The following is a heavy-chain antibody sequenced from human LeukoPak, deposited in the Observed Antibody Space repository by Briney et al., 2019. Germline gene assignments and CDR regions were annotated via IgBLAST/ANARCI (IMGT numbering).Heavy chain of an antibody. Sequence: GGSLRLSCAGSGFSVSSSFMSWVRQAPGKGLEWVSVIYTAGTTYYADSVKGRFTISRDNSKNTLYLQMNSLRAEDTAVYYCARGPRGPARLDYWGQGTLVTVSS. CDR3: ARGPRGPARLDY. D-gene: IGHD3-10*01. V-gene: IGHV3-53*01. J-gene: IGHJ4*02. CDR1: GFSVSSSF. CDR2: IYTAGTT.